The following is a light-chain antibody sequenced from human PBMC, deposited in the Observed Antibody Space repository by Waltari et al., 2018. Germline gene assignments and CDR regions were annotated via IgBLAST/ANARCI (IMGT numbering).Light chain of an antibody. CDR1: QSVGTY. Sequence: EILLTQSPATLSLSPGETTTVPCRASQSVGTYLAWYQQKPGQAPRLLIYDASNSSTGIPDRFRGSESGTDFALTISSLEPEDFAVYYCQQRSSWTPHTCGQGARLEIK. J-gene: IGKJ2*01. V-gene: IGKV3-11*01. CDR2: DAS. CDR3: QQRSSWTPHT.